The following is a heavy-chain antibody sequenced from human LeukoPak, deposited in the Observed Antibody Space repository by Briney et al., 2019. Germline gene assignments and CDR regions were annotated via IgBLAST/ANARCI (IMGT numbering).Heavy chain of an antibody. Sequence: LKLSCAASGFTFSSYEMNWVRQPPGKGLEWIGTINYGGNTYYNLSLKSRVIIFLDTSKNQFSLKLSSVTAADTAVYYCARLWSTSCKGGSCPHQPNYWGQGTRVTVPS. CDR2: INYGGNT. D-gene: IGHD2-15*01. CDR1: GFTFSSYE. V-gene: IGHV4-39*01. CDR3: ARLWSTSCKGGSCPHQPNY. J-gene: IGHJ4*02.